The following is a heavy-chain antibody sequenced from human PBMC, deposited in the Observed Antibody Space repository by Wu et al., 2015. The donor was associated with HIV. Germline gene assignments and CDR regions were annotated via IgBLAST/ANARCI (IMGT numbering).Heavy chain of an antibody. CDR3: ARDRDGGGFYYGMDV. J-gene: IGHJ6*02. CDR1: GGSFSDYA. Sequence: QVRLVQSGAGVKKPGSSVKVSCKASGGSFSDYAISWVRQAPGQGLEWMGRIIPMYGKPIDAQKFQGRITITADDSTSTVDMELSSLRSEDTAVYFCARDRDGGGFYYGMDVWGQGTTGHSLL. D-gene: IGHD2-15*01. CDR2: IIPMYGKP. V-gene: IGHV1-69*18.